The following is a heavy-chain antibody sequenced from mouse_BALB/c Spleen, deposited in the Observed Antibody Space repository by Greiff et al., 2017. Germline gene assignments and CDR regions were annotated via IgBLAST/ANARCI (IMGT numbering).Heavy chain of an antibody. CDR2: IYYSGTI. CDR1: GISITTGNYR. J-gene: IGHJ1*01. D-gene: IGHD1-1*01. V-gene: IGHV3-5*02. CDR3: ARDGATVYWYFDV. Sequence: ESGPGLVKPSQTVSLTCTVTGISITTGNYRWSWIRQFPGNKLEWIGYIYYSGTITYNPSLTSRTTITRDTSKNQFFLEMNSLTAEDTATYYCARDGATVYWYFDVWGAGTTVTVSS.